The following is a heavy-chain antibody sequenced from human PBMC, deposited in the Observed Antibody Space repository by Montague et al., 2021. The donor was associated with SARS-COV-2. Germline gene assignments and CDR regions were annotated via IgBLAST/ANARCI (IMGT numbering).Heavy chain of an antibody. D-gene: IGHD1-14*01. V-gene: IGHV4-39*01. CDR2: FFYGGFT. Sequence: SETLSLTCTVSGFSITSSLYYWGWIRQPPGKGLEWIGSFFYGGFTYYNPSLKSRVTISADTSKNQLSLRLTSVTAADTAVYYCARRRNPDYWGHGTLVTVSS. J-gene: IGHJ4*01. CDR1: GFSITSSLYY. CDR3: ARRRNPDY.